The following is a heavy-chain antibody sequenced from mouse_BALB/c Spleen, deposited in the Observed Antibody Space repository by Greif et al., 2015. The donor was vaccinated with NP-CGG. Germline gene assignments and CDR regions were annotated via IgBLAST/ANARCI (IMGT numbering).Heavy chain of an antibody. CDR1: GFTFTDYY. V-gene: IGHV7-3*02. CDR2: IRNKANGYTT. J-gene: IGHJ2*01. CDR3: ARENYYFDY. Sequence: EVQVVESGGGLVQPGGSLRLSCATSGFTFTDYYMSWVRQPPGKALEWLGFIRNKANGYTTEYSASVKGRFTISRDNSQSILYLQMNTLSAEDSATYYCARENYYFDYWGQGTTLTVSS.